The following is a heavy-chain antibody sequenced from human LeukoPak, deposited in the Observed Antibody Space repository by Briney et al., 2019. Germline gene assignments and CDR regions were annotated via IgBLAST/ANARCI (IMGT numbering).Heavy chain of an antibody. D-gene: IGHD1-1*01. Sequence: PSETLALTCTVSGGSLISYSWSWIRQPPGKGLEWIGNIYSSGSTDYNPSLKSRATISVDTSKNLFSLRLSSVTAADTAVYYCARQSIRTGKYWYFDLWGRGTLVTVSS. CDR1: GGSLISYS. V-gene: IGHV4-59*08. CDR3: ARQSIRTGKYWYFDL. J-gene: IGHJ2*01. CDR2: IYSSGST.